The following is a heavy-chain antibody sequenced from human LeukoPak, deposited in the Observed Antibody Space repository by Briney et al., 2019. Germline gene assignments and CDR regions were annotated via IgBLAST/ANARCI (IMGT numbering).Heavy chain of an antibody. V-gene: IGHV3-23*01. CDR2: ISRSGGNT. CDR3: AKDPDWGGYYYFDY. CDR1: GFTFSGYA. J-gene: IGHJ4*02. D-gene: IGHD3-3*01. Sequence: GGSLRLSCAASGFTFSGYAMSWVRQAPGKGLEWVSAISRSGGNTYYADSVKGRFTISRDNSKNTLYLQMNSLRAEDTAVYYCAKDPDWGGYYYFDYWGQGTLVTVSS.